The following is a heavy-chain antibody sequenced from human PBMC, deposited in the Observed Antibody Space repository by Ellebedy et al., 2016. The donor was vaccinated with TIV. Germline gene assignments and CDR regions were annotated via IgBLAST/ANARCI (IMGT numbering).Heavy chain of an antibody. CDR3: ARDGRYAFDI. D-gene: IGHD5-24*01. J-gene: IGHJ3*02. CDR1: GGSFSGYY. V-gene: IGHV4-34*01. CDR2: INHSGST. Sequence: SETLSLXXAVYGGSFSGYYWSWIRQPPGKGLEWIGEINHSGSTNYNPSLKSRVTISVDTSKNQFSLKLSSVTAADTAVYYCARDGRYAFDIWGQGTMVTVSS.